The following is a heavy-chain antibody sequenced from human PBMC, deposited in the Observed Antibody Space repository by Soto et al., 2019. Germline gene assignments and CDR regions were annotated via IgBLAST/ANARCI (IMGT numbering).Heavy chain of an antibody. CDR3: ARGDSGYDPLDY. J-gene: IGHJ4*02. Sequence: QVQLQESGPGLVKPSGTLSLTCAVSGGSISSSNWWSWVRQPPGKGLEWIGEIYHSGSTNYNPSLTSRVTISVDKSKNQFSLKLSSVAAADTAVYYCARGDSGYDPLDYWGQGTLVTVSS. CDR2: IYHSGST. CDR1: GGSISSSNW. V-gene: IGHV4-4*02. D-gene: IGHD5-12*01.